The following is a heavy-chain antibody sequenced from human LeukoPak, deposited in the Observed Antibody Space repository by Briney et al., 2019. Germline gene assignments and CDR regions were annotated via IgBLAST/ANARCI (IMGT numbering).Heavy chain of an antibody. Sequence: PSETLSLTCTVSGGSMSSSSYYWGWIRQPPGKGLEWIGSIFHTGSTYHNPSLKSRVTISVDTSKNQFSLKLNSVTAADTAVYYCARDHSSSSEDYWGQGTLVTVSS. CDR3: ARDHSSSSEDY. CDR1: GGSMSSSSYY. D-gene: IGHD6-13*01. CDR2: IFHTGST. J-gene: IGHJ4*02. V-gene: IGHV4-39*07.